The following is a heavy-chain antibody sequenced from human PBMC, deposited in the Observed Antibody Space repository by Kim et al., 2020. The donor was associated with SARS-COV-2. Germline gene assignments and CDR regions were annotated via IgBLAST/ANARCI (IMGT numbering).Heavy chain of an antibody. V-gene: IGHV4-61*01. CDR3: ARGFTVTIPVS. J-gene: IGHJ5*02. Sequence: SETLSLTCTVSGGSVSSGSYYWSWIRQPPGKGLEWIGYIYYSGSTNYNPSLKSRVTISVDTSKNQFSLKLSSVTAADTAVYYCARGFTVTIPVSWGQGTLVTVSS. D-gene: IGHD4-17*01. CDR1: GGSVSSGSYY. CDR2: IYYSGST.